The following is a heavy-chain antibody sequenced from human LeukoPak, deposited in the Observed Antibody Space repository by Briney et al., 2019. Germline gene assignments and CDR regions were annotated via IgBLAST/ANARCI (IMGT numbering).Heavy chain of an antibody. CDR2: INHSGST. CDR1: GVSFSGYY. V-gene: IGHV4-34*01. Sequence: SETLSLTCAVYGVSFSGYYWSWIRQPPGKGLEWLGEINHSGSTNYNASLKSRVTISVETYKNQSSQNLSSVTAADTAVYYCARGARQQLVLRYYYYMDVWGKGTTVTVSS. CDR3: ARGARQQLVLRYYYYMDV. D-gene: IGHD6-13*01. J-gene: IGHJ6*03.